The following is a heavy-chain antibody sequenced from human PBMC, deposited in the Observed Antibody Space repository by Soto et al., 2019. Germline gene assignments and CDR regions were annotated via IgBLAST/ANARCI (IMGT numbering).Heavy chain of an antibody. CDR2: IYYSGST. Sequence: SETLSLTCTVSGGSISSYYWSWIRQPPGKGLEWIGYIYYSGSTNYNPSLKSRVTISVDTSKNQFSLKLSSVTAADTAVYYCARDRNQGTAAVYDFDYWGQGTLVTSPQ. J-gene: IGHJ4*02. CDR1: GGSISSYY. D-gene: IGHD6-13*01. V-gene: IGHV4-59*01. CDR3: ARDRNQGTAAVYDFDY.